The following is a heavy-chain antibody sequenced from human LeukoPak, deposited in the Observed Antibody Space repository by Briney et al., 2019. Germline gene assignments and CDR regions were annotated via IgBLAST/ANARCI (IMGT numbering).Heavy chain of an antibody. CDR2: IYYSGST. D-gene: IGHD3-9*01. CDR1: GGSISSYY. Sequence: SETLSLTCTVSGGSISSYYWSWIRQPPGKGLEWIGYIYYSGSTNYNPSLKSRVTISVDTSKNQFSLKLGSVTAADTAVYYCARIDDIPQDWGQGTLVTVSS. CDR3: ARIDDIPQD. V-gene: IGHV4-59*12. J-gene: IGHJ4*02.